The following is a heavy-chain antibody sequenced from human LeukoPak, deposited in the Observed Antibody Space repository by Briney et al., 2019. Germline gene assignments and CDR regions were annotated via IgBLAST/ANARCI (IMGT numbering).Heavy chain of an antibody. CDR2: INPISGAT. Sequence: ASVKVSCKASGYTFTRYYMQWVRQAPGHGLEWMGIINPISGATDYAQKFQGRVTMTRDTSTSTVYMELSSLRSEDTAMYYCARLPYRDGVAQDYWGQGTLVTVSP. CDR3: ARLPYRDGVAQDY. J-gene: IGHJ4*02. D-gene: IGHD3-16*02. V-gene: IGHV1-46*01. CDR1: GYTFTRYY.